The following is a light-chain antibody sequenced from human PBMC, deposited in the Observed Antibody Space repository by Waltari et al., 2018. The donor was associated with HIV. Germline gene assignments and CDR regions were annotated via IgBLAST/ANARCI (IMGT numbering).Light chain of an antibody. CDR3: CSYADDYTWV. CDR2: DVN. V-gene: IGLV2-11*01. J-gene: IGLJ3*02. CDR1: SSDVGDYNY. Sequence: QSALTQPRSVSGSPGQSVTISCTGTSSDVGDYNYVSWYQQHPAKAPKVMIFDVNKRPAGVPYRFSGSKSGNTASLTSSGLQAEDEADYYCCSYADDYTWVFGGGTKLTVL.